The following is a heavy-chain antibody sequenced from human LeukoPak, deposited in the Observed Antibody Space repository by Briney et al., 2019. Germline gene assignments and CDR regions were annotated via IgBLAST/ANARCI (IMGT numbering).Heavy chain of an antibody. V-gene: IGHV1-69*05. CDR2: IIPIFGTA. CDR1: GGTFRSYA. CDR3: ARDPYYDSSGYEQFDY. J-gene: IGHJ4*02. D-gene: IGHD3-22*01. Sequence: GASVKVSCKXSGGTFRSYAISWVRQAPGQGLEWMGRIIPIFGTANYAQKFQGRVTITTDESTSTAYMELSSLRSEDTAVYYCARDPYYDSSGYEQFDYWGQGTLVTVSS.